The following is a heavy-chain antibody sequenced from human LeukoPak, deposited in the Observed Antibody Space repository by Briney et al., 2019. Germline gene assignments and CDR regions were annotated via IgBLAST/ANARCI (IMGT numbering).Heavy chain of an antibody. Sequence: PGGSLRLSCAASGFTFSSYSMNWVRQAPGKGLEWVSSISSSSSYIYYADSVKGRFIISRDNAKNSLYLQMNSLRAEDTAVYYCARDVPPGGFDPWGQGTLVTVSS. CDR1: GFTFSSYS. CDR2: ISSSSSYI. V-gene: IGHV3-21*01. CDR3: ARDVPPGGFDP. D-gene: IGHD2-2*01. J-gene: IGHJ5*02.